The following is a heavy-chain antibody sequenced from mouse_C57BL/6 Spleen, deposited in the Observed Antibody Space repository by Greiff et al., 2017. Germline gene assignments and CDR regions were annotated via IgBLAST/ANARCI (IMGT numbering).Heavy chain of an antibody. J-gene: IGHJ2*01. CDR2: IDPSDSET. CDR1: GYTFTSYW. Sequence: QVQLKQPGAELVRPGSSVKLSCKASGYTFTSYWMHWVKQRPIQGLEWIGNIDPSDSETHYNQKFKDKATLTVDKSSSTAYMQLSSLTSEDSAVYYCARAYYSNFDYWGQGTTLTVSS. D-gene: IGHD2-5*01. CDR3: ARAYYSNFDY. V-gene: IGHV1-52*01.